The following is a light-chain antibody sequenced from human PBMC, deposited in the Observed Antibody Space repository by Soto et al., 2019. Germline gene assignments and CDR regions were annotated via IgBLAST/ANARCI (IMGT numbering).Light chain of an antibody. CDR3: QQSYSTPRT. V-gene: IGKV1-39*01. CDR2: AAS. CDR1: QSISSY. Sequence: DIQMTQSPSSLSASVGDRVTITCRARQSISSYLNWYQQKPGKAPKLVIYAASSLQSGVPSRFSGSGSGTDFTLTINSLQPEDFATYYCQQSYSTPRTFGQGTKVDIK. J-gene: IGKJ1*01.